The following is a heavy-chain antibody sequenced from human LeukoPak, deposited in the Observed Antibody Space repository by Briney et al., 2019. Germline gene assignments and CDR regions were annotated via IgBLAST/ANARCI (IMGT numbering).Heavy chain of an antibody. D-gene: IGHD3-22*01. CDR1: GYTFTSYG. CDR3: AGAAGRQKYYYDSSGYPALDY. Sequence: ASVKVSCKASGYTFTSYGISWVRQAPGQGLEWMGWISAYNGNTNYAQKLQGRVTMTTDTSTSTAYMELRSLRSDDTAVYYCAGAAGRQKYYYDSSGYPALDYWGQGTLVTVSS. V-gene: IGHV1-18*01. J-gene: IGHJ4*02. CDR2: ISAYNGNT.